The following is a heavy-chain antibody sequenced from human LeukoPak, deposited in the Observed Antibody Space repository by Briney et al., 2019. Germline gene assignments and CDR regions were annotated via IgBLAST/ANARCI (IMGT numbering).Heavy chain of an antibody. V-gene: IGHV3-48*02. D-gene: IGHD3-22*01. CDR1: GFIFRSYS. J-gene: IGHJ3*01. CDR3: ASHEAPYYYDSSGYYPYGAFDV. CDR2: ISGSGTSI. Sequence: GGSLRLSCAASGFIFRSYSMNWVRQAPGKGLEWLSYISGSGTSIYYADSVKGRFTISRDNAENSLYLRMNSLRDEDTAVYYCASHEAPYYYDSSGYYPYGAFDVWGRGTMVTVSS.